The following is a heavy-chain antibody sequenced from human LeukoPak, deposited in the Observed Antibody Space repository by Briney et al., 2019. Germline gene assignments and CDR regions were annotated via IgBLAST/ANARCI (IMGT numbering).Heavy chain of an antibody. CDR1: GGSISSGDYY. V-gene: IGHV4-30-4*08. CDR2: IYYSAST. CDR3: ARDPYDSSGYYDY. Sequence: PSETLSLTCTVSGGSISSGDYYWSWIRQPPGKGLEWIGYIYYSASTYYNPSLKSRVTISVDTSKNRFSLKLSSVTAADTAVYYCARDPYDSSGYYDYWGQGTLVTVSS. J-gene: IGHJ4*02. D-gene: IGHD3-22*01.